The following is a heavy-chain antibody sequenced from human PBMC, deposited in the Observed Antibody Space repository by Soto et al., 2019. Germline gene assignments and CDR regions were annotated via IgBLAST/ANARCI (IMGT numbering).Heavy chain of an antibody. D-gene: IGHD2-8*01. J-gene: IGHJ5*02. CDR1: GYTFTTFW. CDR2: VDPRDSSV. Sequence: PGESLKISCPGFGYTFTTFWISWVRQMPGKGLEWMGGVDPRDSSVTYNPSFEGHVTISADKSISTAYLQWGSLKASDTAMYYCARIYCTTTTCDSWFDPWGQGTLVTVSS. CDR3: ARIYCTTTTCDSWFDP. V-gene: IGHV5-10-1*01.